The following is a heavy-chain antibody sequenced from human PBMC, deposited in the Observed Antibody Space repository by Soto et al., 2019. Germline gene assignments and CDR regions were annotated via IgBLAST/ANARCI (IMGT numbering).Heavy chain of an antibody. Sequence: SETLSLTCAVSGGSISSGGYSWSWIRQPPGKGLEWIGYIYHSGSTYYNQSLKSQVTISVDRSKKQFTLKQRTVTAADTTVYYCARSSITPRLFMYPFDYWGQGTLVTVS. V-gene: IGHV4-30-2*01. CDR3: ARSSITPRLFMYPFDY. CDR1: GGSISSGGYS. J-gene: IGHJ4*02. D-gene: IGHD6-6*01. CDR2: IYHSGST.